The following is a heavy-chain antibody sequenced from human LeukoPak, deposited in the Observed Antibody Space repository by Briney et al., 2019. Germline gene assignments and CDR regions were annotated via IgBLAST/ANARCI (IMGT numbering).Heavy chain of an antibody. CDR1: GGSINNHY. J-gene: IGHJ4*02. CDR2: GDYSGGT. V-gene: IGHV4-59*11. CDR3: AGERGEEYSSGWYKTNFFYN. Sequence: SETLSLTCIVSGGSINNHYWTWIRQPPGKGLEWIATGDYSGGTYYNPSLESRVAISADMSKNQISLQLTSVTGADTAVYYCAGERGEEYSSGWYKTNFFYNWGQGVRVTVSS. D-gene: IGHD6-19*01.